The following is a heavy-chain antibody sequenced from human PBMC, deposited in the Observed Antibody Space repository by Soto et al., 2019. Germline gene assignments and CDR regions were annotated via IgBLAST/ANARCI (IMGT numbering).Heavy chain of an antibody. V-gene: IGHV4-39*07. CDR1: GGSISSNSYY. CDR3: ARWWSGRRQGFDP. D-gene: IGHD3-3*01. J-gene: IGHJ5*02. CDR2: IYYSGST. Sequence: PSETLSLTCTVSGGSISSNSYYWGWIRQPPGKGLEWIGSIYYSGSTYYNPSLKSRVTISVDTSKNQFSLKLSSVTAADTAVYYCARWWSGRRQGFDPWGQGTLVTVSS.